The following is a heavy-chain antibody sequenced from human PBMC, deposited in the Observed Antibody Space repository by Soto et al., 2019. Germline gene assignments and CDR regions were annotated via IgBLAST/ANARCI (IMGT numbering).Heavy chain of an antibody. D-gene: IGHD3-10*01. Sequence: GGSLRLSCAASGFTFSSYAMSWVRQAPGKGLEWVSAISGSGGSTYYADSVKGRFTISRDNSKNTLYLQMNSLRAEDTAVYYCARDAGRYYNPYYHYYMEVWRKGTTV. CDR3: ARDAGRYYNPYYHYYMEV. CDR1: GFTFSSYA. CDR2: ISGSGGST. V-gene: IGHV3-23*01. J-gene: IGHJ6*03.